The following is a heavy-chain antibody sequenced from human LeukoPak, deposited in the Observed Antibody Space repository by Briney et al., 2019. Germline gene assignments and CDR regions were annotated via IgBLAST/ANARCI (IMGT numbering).Heavy chain of an antibody. D-gene: IGHD3-16*01. Sequence: PSETLSLTCAVYGGSFSGYYWSWIRQPPGKGLEWIGEINHSGSTNYNPSLKSRVTISVDTSKNQFSLKLSSVTAADTAVYYCAGCLREGGGYYFDHWGQGTLVTVSS. V-gene: IGHV4-34*01. CDR3: AGCLREGGGYYFDH. CDR1: GGSFSGYY. J-gene: IGHJ4*02. CDR2: INHSGST.